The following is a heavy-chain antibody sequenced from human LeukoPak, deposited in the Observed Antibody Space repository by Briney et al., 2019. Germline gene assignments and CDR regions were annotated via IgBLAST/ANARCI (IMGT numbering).Heavy chain of an antibody. CDR2: ISSSGSTI. CDR1: GFTFSDYY. J-gene: IGHJ4*02. V-gene: IGHV3-11*01. D-gene: IGHD3-10*01. CDR3: ARARPDGSGTDYFDY. Sequence: GGSLRLSCAASGFTFSDYYMSWIRQAPGKGLEWVSYISSSGSTIYYADSVKGRFTISRDNAKNSLYLQMNSLRAEDTAAYYCARARPDGSGTDYFDYWGQGTLVTVSS.